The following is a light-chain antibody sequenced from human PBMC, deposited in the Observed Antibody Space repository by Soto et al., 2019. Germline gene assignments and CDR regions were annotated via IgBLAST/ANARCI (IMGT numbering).Light chain of an antibody. J-gene: IGKJ3*01. CDR1: QGISNY. Sequence: DIQLTQSPSFLSASVGDRVTITCRASQGISNYLAWYQQKPGKAPQLLIYAASILQSGVPSRFSGSGSGTEFTLTISCLQPEDFATYCCHHLNSSPFTFGPGTKVDIE. CDR2: AAS. V-gene: IGKV1-9*01. CDR3: HHLNSSPFT.